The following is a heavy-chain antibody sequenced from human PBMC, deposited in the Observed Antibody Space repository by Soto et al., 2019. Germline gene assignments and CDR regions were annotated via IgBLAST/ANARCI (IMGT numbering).Heavy chain of an antibody. CDR2: IIPIFGTA. CDR1: GGTFSSYA. V-gene: IGHV1-69*13. J-gene: IGHJ6*02. D-gene: IGHD3-9*01. CDR3: ARDSEVDILTGYYVSDYYYYGMDV. Sequence: SVKVSCKASGGTFSSYAISWVRQAPGQGLEWMGGIIPIFGTANYAQKFQGRVTITADESTSTAYMELSSLRSEDTAVYYCARDSEVDILTGYYVSDYYYYGMDVWGQGTTVTVSS.